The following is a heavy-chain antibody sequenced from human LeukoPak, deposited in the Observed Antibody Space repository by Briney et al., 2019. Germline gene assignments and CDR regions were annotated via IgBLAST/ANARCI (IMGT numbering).Heavy chain of an antibody. CDR3: ARAPYYYDSSGYDTDY. V-gene: IGHV3-43*02. D-gene: IGHD3-22*01. Sequence: GGSLRLSCAASGFNFVDYAMHWVRHAPGKGLEWVSLISGDGASTYYADSVKGRFTISRDNSKNSLSLQMNNLKTEDTALYYCARAPYYYDSSGYDTDYWGQGTLVTVSS. CDR1: GFNFVDYA. J-gene: IGHJ4*02. CDR2: ISGDGAST.